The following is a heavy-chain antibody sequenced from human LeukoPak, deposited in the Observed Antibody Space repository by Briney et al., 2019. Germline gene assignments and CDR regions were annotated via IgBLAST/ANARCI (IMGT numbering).Heavy chain of an antibody. CDR2: IRSKAHRYAT. V-gene: IGHV3-73*01. CDR1: AFTFNGSA. Sequence: GGSLKLSCATSAFTFNGSALHWVRQASGQGLEWVGRIRSKAHRYATAYAASVKGRFTVSRDDSKNMAYLQMNSLKTEDTAIYYCTRRHYGDYVVDNWGQGTLVTVSS. CDR3: TRRHYGDYVVDN. D-gene: IGHD4-17*01. J-gene: IGHJ4*02.